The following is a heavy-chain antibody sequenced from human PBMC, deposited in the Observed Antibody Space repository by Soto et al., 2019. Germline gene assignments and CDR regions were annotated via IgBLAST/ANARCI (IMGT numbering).Heavy chain of an antibody. CDR1: GFTFSSYA. J-gene: IGHJ1*01. CDR3: ARDSNYYDTSTRYLQH. V-gene: IGHV3-30*04. CDR2: ISS. Sequence: QVQLVQSGGGVVQPGRSLRLSCAASGFTFSSYAMHWVRQAPGKGLEWVAVISSDYADSVKGRFTISRDNSKNTLFLQMNSLRAEDTAVYYCARDSNYYDTSTRYLQHWGQGTLVTVSS. D-gene: IGHD3-22*01.